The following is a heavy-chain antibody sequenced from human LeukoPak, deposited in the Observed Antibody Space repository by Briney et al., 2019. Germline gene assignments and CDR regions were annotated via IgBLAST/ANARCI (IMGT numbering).Heavy chain of an antibody. D-gene: IGHD3-22*01. CDR3: ASLESLYYYDSSVPFDY. J-gene: IGHJ4*02. CDR2: ISYDGSNK. Sequence: GGSLRLSCAASGFTFSDYWMHWVRQAPGKGLEWVAVISYDGSNKYYADSVKGRFTISRDNSKNTLYLQMNSLRAEDTAVYYCASLESLYYYDSSVPFDYWGQGTLVTVSS. V-gene: IGHV3-30-3*01. CDR1: GFTFSDYW.